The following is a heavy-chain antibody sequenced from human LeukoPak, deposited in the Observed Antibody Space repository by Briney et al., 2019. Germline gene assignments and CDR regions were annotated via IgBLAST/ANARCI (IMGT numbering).Heavy chain of an antibody. D-gene: IGHD3-10*01. CDR1: GFTVSSNY. V-gene: IGHV3-53*01. CDR2: IYSGGST. CDR3: ARGNYYVSEFDP. J-gene: IGHJ5*02. Sequence: AGGSLRLSCAASGFTVSSNYMSWVRQAPGKGLEWVSVIYSGGSTYYADSVKGRFTISRDNSKNTLYLQMNSLRAEDTAVYYCARGNYYVSEFDPWGQGTLVTVSS.